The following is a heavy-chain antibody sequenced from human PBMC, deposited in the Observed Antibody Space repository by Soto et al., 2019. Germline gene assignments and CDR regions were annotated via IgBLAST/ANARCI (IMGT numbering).Heavy chain of an antibody. V-gene: IGHV3-23*01. CDR2: ISGSDDTT. Sequence: EVQLLESGGGLVQPGGSLRLSCAASGFTFSSYAMTWVRQAPGKGLEWVSGISGSDDTTFYADSVKGRFTISRDNSKRTLYLQMNSLRADVTAVYFCIRGFAPLDYWGQGTLVTVSS. D-gene: IGHD3-10*01. CDR1: GFTFSSYA. CDR3: IRGFAPLDY. J-gene: IGHJ4*02.